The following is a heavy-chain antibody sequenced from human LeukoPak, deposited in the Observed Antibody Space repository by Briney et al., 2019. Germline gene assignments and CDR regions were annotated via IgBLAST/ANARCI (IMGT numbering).Heavy chain of an antibody. CDR2: ISSSSSYI. CDR1: GFTFSSYR. D-gene: IGHD2-2*02. J-gene: IGHJ4*02. CDR3: ARVRIGGYCSSTSCYTGYYFDY. Sequence: GGSLRLSCAASGFTFSSYRMNWLRQAPGKGLKWVSSISSSSSYIYHADSVKGRFTISRDNAKNSLYLQMNTLRAEDTAVYYCARVRIGGYCSSTSCYTGYYFDYGGEGTLVTVSS. V-gene: IGHV3-21*01.